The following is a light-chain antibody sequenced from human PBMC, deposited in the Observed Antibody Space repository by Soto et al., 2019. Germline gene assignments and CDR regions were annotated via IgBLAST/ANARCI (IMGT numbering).Light chain of an antibody. CDR2: GVS. Sequence: QSVLTQPRSVSASPGQSVTISCTGTSSDVGGYNYVSWYQHHPGKAPKLMIYGVSKRPSGVPDRFSGSKSGNTASLTISGLQAEDEADYYCCSYAGSYTGVFGGGTKLTVL. CDR1: SSDVGGYNY. CDR3: CSYAGSYTGV. J-gene: IGLJ3*02. V-gene: IGLV2-11*01.